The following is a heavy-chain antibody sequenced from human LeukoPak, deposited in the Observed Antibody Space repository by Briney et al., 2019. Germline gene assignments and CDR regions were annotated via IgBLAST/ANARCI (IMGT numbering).Heavy chain of an antibody. CDR2: LTGDGNT. J-gene: IGHJ4*02. CDR3: AKVKWKLIGYFDY. CDR1: GFTFTSYA. V-gene: IGHV3-23*01. Sequence: GGSLRLSCAASGFTFTSYAMSWVRQAPGKGLEWVSVLTGDGNTYSADSVKGRFTNSRDDSKNTLFLQMNSLRAEDTAVYFCAKVKWKLIGYFDYWGQGTLVTVSS. D-gene: IGHD1-20*01.